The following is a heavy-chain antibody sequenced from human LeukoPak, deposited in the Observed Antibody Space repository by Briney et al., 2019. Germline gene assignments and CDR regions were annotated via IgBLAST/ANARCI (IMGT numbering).Heavy chain of an antibody. Sequence: GGSLRLSCAASGFTFNTYSMNWARQAPGKGLEWVAFIRYDGSNKYYADSVKGRFTVSRDNSKNTLYLQMKSLRAEDTAVYYCAKGGGYEAQYYYYYLDVWGKGTTVTISS. CDR3: AKGGGYEAQYYYYYLDV. J-gene: IGHJ6*03. V-gene: IGHV3-30*02. CDR2: IRYDGSNK. CDR1: GFTFNTYS. D-gene: IGHD5-12*01.